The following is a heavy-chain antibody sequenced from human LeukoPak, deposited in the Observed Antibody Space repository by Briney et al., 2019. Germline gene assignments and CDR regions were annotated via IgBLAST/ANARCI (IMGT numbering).Heavy chain of an antibody. V-gene: IGHV5-51*01. CDR1: GYSFTSYW. CDR2: IYPGDSDT. D-gene: IGHD3-22*01. Sequence: GESLKISCKGSGYSFTSYWIGWVRQMPGKGLEWMGIIYPGDSDTRYSPSFQGQVTISADKPTSTAYLQWSSLKASDTAMYYCARQSTDSSGYAFDAFDISGQGTMVTVSS. J-gene: IGHJ3*02. CDR3: ARQSTDSSGYAFDAFDI.